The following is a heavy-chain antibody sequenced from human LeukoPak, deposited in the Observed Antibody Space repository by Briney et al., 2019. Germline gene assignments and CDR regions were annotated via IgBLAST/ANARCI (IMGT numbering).Heavy chain of an antibody. CDR1: GFTFDDYA. CDR2: ISWKSGSI. Sequence: GRSLRLSCAASGFTFDDYAMHWVRQAPGKGLEWVSGISWKSGSIGYADSVKSRFTISRDNVKNYLYLQMNSLRAEDTALYYCAKAGYHYGVGAFDIWGQGTMVTVSS. D-gene: IGHD3-22*01. V-gene: IGHV3-9*01. J-gene: IGHJ3*02. CDR3: AKAGYHYGVGAFDI.